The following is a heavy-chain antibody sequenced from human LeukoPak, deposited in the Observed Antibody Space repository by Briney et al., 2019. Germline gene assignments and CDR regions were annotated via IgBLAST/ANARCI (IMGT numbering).Heavy chain of an antibody. J-gene: IGHJ4*02. D-gene: IGHD4-17*01. CDR3: AKERLTTTAFDY. CDR1: GFSFSTYA. V-gene: IGHV3-23*01. Sequence: PWGSLRLSCAASGFSFSTYAMSWVRQAPGKGLEWVSLISGSGGSTYYTDSVKGRFTISRDNSKNTLYLHMNSLRAVDTAIYYCAKERLTTTAFDYWGQGTLVTVSS. CDR2: ISGSGGST.